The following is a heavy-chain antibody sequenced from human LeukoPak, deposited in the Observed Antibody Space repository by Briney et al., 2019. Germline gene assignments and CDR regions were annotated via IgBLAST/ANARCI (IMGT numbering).Heavy chain of an antibody. V-gene: IGHV3-21*01. Sequence: KPGGSLRLSCAASGFTFSSYSMNWVRQAPGKGLEWVSSITSSSTYIHYADSVKGRFTISRDNAKNSLHLQMNSLRAEDTAVYYCARTTSGATFSDYYYYHMDVWGKGTTVTVSS. CDR2: ITSSSTYI. J-gene: IGHJ6*03. CDR3: ARTTSGATFSDYYYYHMDV. CDR1: GFTFSSYS. D-gene: IGHD1-26*01.